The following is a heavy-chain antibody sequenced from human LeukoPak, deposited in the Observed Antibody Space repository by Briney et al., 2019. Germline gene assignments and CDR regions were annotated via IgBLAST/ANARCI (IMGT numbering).Heavy chain of an antibody. Sequence: SETLSLTCTVSGDSISTSNSYWGWIRQPPGKGLEWIGSIYYSGNTYYNPSLKSRVTISVDTSKNQFSLKLSSVTAADTAVYYCARCFWGLLSMFDPWGQGTLVTVSS. CDR2: IYYSGNT. D-gene: IGHD3-16*01. J-gene: IGHJ5*02. CDR1: GDSISTSNSY. V-gene: IGHV4-39*07. CDR3: ARCFWGLLSMFDP.